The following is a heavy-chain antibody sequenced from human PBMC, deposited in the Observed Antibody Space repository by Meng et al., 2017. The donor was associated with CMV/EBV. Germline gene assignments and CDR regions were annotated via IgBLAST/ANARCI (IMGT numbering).Heavy chain of an antibody. Sequence: GSLRLSCTVSGGSISSYYWSWIRQPPGKGLEWIGYIYYSGSTNYNPSLKSRVTISVDTSKNQFSLKLSSVTAADTAVYYCARIGQYYDFWSGYYPYWYFDLWGRGTLVTVSS. CDR2: IYYSGST. CDR3: ARIGQYYDFWSGYYPYWYFDL. J-gene: IGHJ2*01. V-gene: IGHV4-59*01. CDR1: GGSISSYY. D-gene: IGHD3-3*01.